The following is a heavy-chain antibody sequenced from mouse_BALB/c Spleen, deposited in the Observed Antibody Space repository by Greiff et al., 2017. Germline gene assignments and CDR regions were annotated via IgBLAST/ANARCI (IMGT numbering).Heavy chain of an antibody. CDR2: ISSGGST. Sequence: VQLKESGGGLVKPGGSLKLSCAASGFTFSSYAMSWVRQTPEKRLEWVASISSGGSTYYPDSVKGRFTISRDNARNILYLQMSSLRSEDTAMYYCARDYYGYFDYWGQGTTLTVSS. CDR3: ARDYYGYFDY. J-gene: IGHJ2*01. D-gene: IGHD1-1*01. V-gene: IGHV5-6-5*01. CDR1: GFTFSSYA.